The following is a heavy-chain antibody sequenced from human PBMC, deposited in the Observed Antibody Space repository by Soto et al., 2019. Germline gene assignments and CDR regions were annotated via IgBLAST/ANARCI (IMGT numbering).Heavy chain of an antibody. CDR1: GFIFSSSA. Sequence: PGGSLRLSCAASGFIFSSSAMTWVRQAPGKGLEWVSAISGSGGSTYYADSVKGRFTISRDNSKNTLYLQMNSLSADDTAAYYCAKGPTFVGVVISYSYYYGMDVWGQWPTVTVS. CDR2: ISGSGGST. CDR3: AKGPTFVGVVISYSYYYGMDV. J-gene: IGHJ6*02. D-gene: IGHD3-3*01. V-gene: IGHV3-23*01.